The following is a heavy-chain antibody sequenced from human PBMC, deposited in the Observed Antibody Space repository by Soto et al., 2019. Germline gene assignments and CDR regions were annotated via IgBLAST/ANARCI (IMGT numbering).Heavy chain of an antibody. CDR1: GYTFNSYG. Sequence: QVLLVQSGAEVKKPGASVKVSCKASGYTFNSYGVSWVRQAPGQGLEWMGWISAYNGNTKYSQNHQGRVTMTIDTTTSSAYLEVRSLRSDDTAIYYCARYFWSGQLPFYFDQWGQGTLVTVSS. CDR2: ISAYNGNT. V-gene: IGHV1-18*01. CDR3: ARYFWSGQLPFYFDQ. D-gene: IGHD3-3*01. J-gene: IGHJ4*02.